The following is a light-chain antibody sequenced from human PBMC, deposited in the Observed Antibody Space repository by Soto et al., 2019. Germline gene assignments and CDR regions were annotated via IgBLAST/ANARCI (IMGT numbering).Light chain of an antibody. Sequence: QSVLTQPPSASGTPGQRVTISCSGSDSNIGRNVVYWYQQLPGTAPKLLVYRSDQRPSGVPDRFSGSKSDTSASLAISGLGPEDEADYYCAAGDDGLSGHYVLETGTKVPVL. CDR2: RSD. CDR3: AAGDDGLSGHYV. CDR1: DSNIGRNV. V-gene: IGLV1-47*01. J-gene: IGLJ1*01.